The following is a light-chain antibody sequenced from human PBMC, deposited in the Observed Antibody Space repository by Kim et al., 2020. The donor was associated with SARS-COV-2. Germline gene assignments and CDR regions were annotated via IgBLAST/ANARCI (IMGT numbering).Light chain of an antibody. Sequence: AVGQKVRITCQGDSLRSYYATWYQQRPRQAPVLVIYGRNNRPSGIPDRFSGSSSGNTASLTISGAQAEDEADFYCQSRDSRDNVLFGGGTQLTVL. CDR3: QSRDSRDNVL. CDR1: SLRSYY. J-gene: IGLJ2*01. V-gene: IGLV3-19*01. CDR2: GRN.